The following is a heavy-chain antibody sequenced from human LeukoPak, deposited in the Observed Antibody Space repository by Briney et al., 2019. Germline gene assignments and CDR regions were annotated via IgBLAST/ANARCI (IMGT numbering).Heavy chain of an antibody. CDR3: AGGSSGYLFDY. Sequence: PGGSLRLSCAASGFTFSSYAMHWVRQAPGKGLEWVAVISYDGSNKYYADSVKGRFTISRDNSKNTLYLQMNSLRAGDTAVYYCAGGSSGYLFDYWGQGTLVTVSS. J-gene: IGHJ4*02. D-gene: IGHD3-22*01. CDR2: ISYDGSNK. CDR1: GFTFSSYA. V-gene: IGHV3-30*04.